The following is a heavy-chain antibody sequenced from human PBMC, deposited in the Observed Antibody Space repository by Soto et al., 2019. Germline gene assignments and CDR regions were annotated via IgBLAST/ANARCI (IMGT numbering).Heavy chain of an antibody. CDR3: ARVSGSYYYGMDV. J-gene: IGHJ6*02. V-gene: IGHV4-4*02. D-gene: IGHD3-10*01. CDR2: IYHSGST. CDR1: GGSISSSNW. Sequence: QVQLQESGPGLVKPSGTLSLTCAVSGGSISSSNWWSWVRQPPGKGLEWIGEIYHSGSTNYNPSLKSRATVSLDQXNNQFSLTLSSVTAADTAVYYCARVSGSYYYGMDVWGQGTTVTVSS.